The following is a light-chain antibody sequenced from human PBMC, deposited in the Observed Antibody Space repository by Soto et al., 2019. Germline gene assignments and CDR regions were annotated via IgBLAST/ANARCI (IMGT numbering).Light chain of an antibody. CDR1: QTISSY. CDR2: GAS. CDR3: QQSYSTPLT. V-gene: IGKV1-39*01. Sequence: TQLTQSPSSLSASVGDRVTITCRAGQTISSYVNWYQQKPGKAPNLLIYGASSLQSGVPSRFRGSGSGTDFTLTISSLQPEDFATYYCQQSYSTPLTFGGGTKVDI. J-gene: IGKJ4*01.